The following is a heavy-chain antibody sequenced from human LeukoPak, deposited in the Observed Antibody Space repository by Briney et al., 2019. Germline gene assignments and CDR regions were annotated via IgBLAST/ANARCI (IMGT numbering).Heavy chain of an antibody. D-gene: IGHD2-2*01. CDR3: AREFSSTSCCFDY. V-gene: IGHV3-7*01. J-gene: IGHJ4*02. Sequence: PGGSLRLSCAASGFTFSSYWMSWVRQAPGKGLEWVANIKQDGSEKYYVDSVKGRFTISRDNAKNSLYLQMNSLRAEDTAVYYCAREFSSTSCCFDYWGQGTLVTVSS. CDR1: GFTFSSYW. CDR2: IKQDGSEK.